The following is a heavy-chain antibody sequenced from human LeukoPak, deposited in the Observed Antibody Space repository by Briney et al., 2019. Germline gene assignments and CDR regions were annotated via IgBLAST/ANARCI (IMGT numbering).Heavy chain of an antibody. Sequence: GGSLRLSYAASGFTFSSYGMHWVRQAPGKGLEWVAVIWYDGSNKYYADSVKGRFTISRDNSKNTLYLQMNSLRAEDTAVYYCAKDRSSSMDYWGQGTLVTVSS. CDR3: AKDRSSSMDY. J-gene: IGHJ4*02. CDR2: IWYDGSNK. CDR1: GFTFSSYG. V-gene: IGHV3-33*06. D-gene: IGHD6-6*01.